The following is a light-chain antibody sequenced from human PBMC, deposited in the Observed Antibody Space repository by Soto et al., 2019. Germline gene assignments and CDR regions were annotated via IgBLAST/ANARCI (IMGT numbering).Light chain of an antibody. CDR3: QQRSNWPST. V-gene: IGKV3-11*01. CDR2: DAS. J-gene: IGKJ4*01. Sequence: EIVLTQSPATLSLSPGNRATLSCRASQRVSGYLAWYQQKPGQAPRLLIYDASNRATGTPARFSVSGSGTDFTLTITSLEPEDFAVYYCQQRSNWPSTFGGGTKVEI. CDR1: QRVSGY.